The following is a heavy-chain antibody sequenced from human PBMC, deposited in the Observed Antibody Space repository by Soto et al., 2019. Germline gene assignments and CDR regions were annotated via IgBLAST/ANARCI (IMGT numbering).Heavy chain of an antibody. J-gene: IGHJ6*02. CDR1: GYTFTSYD. V-gene: IGHV1-8*01. CDR3: AGYYYYGMDV. Sequence: ASVKVFCKASGYTFTSYDINWVRQATVQGLEWMGWLNANSGNTGYAQKFQGRVTMTRTTSISTADMELSSRRYEDTAVYYCAGYYYYGMDVWGQGTMVTVSS. CDR2: LNANSGNT.